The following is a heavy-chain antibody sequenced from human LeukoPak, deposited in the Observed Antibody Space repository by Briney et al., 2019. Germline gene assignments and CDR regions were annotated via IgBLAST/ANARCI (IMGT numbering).Heavy chain of an antibody. D-gene: IGHD6-25*01. Sequence: ASVKVSCKASGDXFTSYYIHWVRQAPGQGLQWMGIINPRGGSTSYAQKFQGRVTMTRDTSASTVYMELSSLRSDDTAVYYCARAEPYSSGWDYWGQGTLVTVSS. V-gene: IGHV1-46*01. CDR3: ARAEPYSSGWDY. CDR2: INPRGGST. J-gene: IGHJ4*02. CDR1: GDXFTSYY.